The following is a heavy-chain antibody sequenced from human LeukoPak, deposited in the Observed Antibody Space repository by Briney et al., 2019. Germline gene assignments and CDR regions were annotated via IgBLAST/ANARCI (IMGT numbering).Heavy chain of an antibody. CDR1: GFTFSSYG. J-gene: IGHJ4*02. CDR2: IWYDGSRK. V-gene: IGHV3-33*06. Sequence: PGGSLRLSCAASGFTFSSYGMHWVRQAPGKGLEWVALIWYDGSRKFYADSVKGRFTISRDNSKNTLYLQMNSLRAEDTAVYYCAKNKGYCSSTSCWYFDYWGQGTLVTVSS. D-gene: IGHD2-2*01. CDR3: AKNKGYCSSTSCWYFDY.